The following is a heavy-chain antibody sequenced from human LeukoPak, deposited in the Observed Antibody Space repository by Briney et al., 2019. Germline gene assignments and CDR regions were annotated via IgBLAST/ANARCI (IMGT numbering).Heavy chain of an antibody. J-gene: IGHJ6*02. CDR1: GFTFSSNW. V-gene: IGHV3-7*03. Sequence: GGSLRLSCATSGFTFSSNWMSWVRHVPGRGPEWVANVNRDGSETYYLDSVKGRLTISKDNAKNSLYLQMNSLRAEDTALYHCARNNGMDVWGQGTTVIVSS. CDR3: ARNNGMDV. CDR2: VNRDGSET.